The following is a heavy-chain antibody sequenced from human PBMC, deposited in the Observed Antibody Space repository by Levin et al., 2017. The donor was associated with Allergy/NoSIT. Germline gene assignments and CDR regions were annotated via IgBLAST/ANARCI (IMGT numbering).Heavy chain of an antibody. D-gene: IGHD3-10*01. J-gene: IGHJ4*02. CDR1: GFTFSSYA. CDR2: ISGSGGST. Sequence: GGSLRLSCAASGFTFSSYAMSWVRQAPGKGLEWVSAISGSGGSTYYADSVKGRFTISRDNSKNTLYLQMNSLRAEDTAVYYCATGSRGPDYYGSGSPDYWGQGTLVTVSS. CDR3: ATGSRGPDYYGSGSPDY. V-gene: IGHV3-23*01.